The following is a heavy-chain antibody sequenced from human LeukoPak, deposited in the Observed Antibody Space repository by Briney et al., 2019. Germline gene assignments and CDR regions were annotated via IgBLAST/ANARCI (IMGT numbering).Heavy chain of an antibody. CDR1: GYTFTSCA. Sequence: ASVKVSCKASGYTFTSCAMHWVRQAPGQRLEWMGWINAGNGNTKYSQKFQGRVTLTRDTSASTAYMELSSLRSEDTAVYYCARDHGIFGVATWGQGTLVTVSS. J-gene: IGHJ5*02. CDR2: INAGNGNT. CDR3: ARDHGIFGVAT. D-gene: IGHD3-3*01. V-gene: IGHV1-3*01.